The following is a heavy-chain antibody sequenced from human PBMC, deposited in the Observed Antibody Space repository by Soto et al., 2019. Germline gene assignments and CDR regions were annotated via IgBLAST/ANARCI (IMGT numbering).Heavy chain of an antibody. CDR1: GDSLSSYY. CDR2: INYSGSI. CDR3: GGGYLEWLHVDY. D-gene: IGHD3-3*01. J-gene: IGHJ4*02. Sequence: SETLSLTCTVTGDSLSSYYWTWIRQPPGKGLEWIAYINYSGSINSNPSLESRVTVSADSSKNEVSLKLISVTAADTAVYYCGGGYLEWLHVDYWGQGALVTVSS. V-gene: IGHV4-59*01.